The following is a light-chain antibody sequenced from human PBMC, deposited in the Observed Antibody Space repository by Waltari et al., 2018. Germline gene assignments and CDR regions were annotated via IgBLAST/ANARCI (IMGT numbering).Light chain of an antibody. CDR2: EVT. Sequence: QSALAQPASVSGSPGQSITISFTGTSPAVGASNLIPWYQQHTGRTPKLMIYEVTKRPSGVSDRFSGSKSDNTASLTISGLQAEDEGDYYCCSYGGRSTLVFGGGTKLTVL. CDR1: SPAVGASNL. V-gene: IGLV2-23*02. J-gene: IGLJ3*02. CDR3: CSYGGRSTLV.